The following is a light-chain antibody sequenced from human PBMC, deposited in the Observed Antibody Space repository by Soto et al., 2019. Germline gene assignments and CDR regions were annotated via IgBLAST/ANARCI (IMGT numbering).Light chain of an antibody. CDR1: STDVGARNL. Sequence: QSVLTQPASVSGSPGQSITISCTGTSTDVGARNLVSWYQQHPGKAPKIMIYEVSHRPSGVSNRFSGSKSGNTASLTISGLQAEDEADYYCSSYTTSSTYVFGTGTKVTVL. CDR2: EVS. V-gene: IGLV2-14*01. CDR3: SSYTTSSTYV. J-gene: IGLJ1*01.